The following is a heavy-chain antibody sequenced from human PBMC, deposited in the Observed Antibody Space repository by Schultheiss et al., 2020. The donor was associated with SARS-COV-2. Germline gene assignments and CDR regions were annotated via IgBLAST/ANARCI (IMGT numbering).Heavy chain of an antibody. Sequence: SETLSLTCAVYGGSFSGYYWSWIRQPAGKGLEWIGYIYYSGSTNYNPSLKSRVTISVDTSKNQFSLKLSSVTAADTAVYYCAGDYYGMDVWGQGTTVTVSS. V-gene: IGHV4-59*01. J-gene: IGHJ6*02. CDR1: GGSFSGYY. CDR2: IYYSGST. CDR3: AGDYYGMDV.